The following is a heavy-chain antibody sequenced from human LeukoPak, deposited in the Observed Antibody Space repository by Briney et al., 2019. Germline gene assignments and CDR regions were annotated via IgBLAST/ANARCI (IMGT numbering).Heavy chain of an antibody. Sequence: GGSLRLSCAASGFTFSSYGMHWVRQAPGKGLEWVSYISGSSSYTNYADSVKGRFTISRDNSKKSLYLQMNSLRAEDTAVYYCARESSSGLIIDYLGQGTLVTVSS. CDR1: GFTFSSYG. J-gene: IGHJ4*02. CDR3: ARESSSGLIIDY. V-gene: IGHV3-21*01. D-gene: IGHD6-19*01. CDR2: ISGSSSYT.